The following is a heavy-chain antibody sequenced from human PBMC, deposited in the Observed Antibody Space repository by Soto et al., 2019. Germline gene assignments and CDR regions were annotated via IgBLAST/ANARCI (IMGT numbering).Heavy chain of an antibody. D-gene: IGHD2-15*01. J-gene: IGHJ4*02. V-gene: IGHV3-23*01. CDR2: ISGSGGST. CDR1: GFTFSSYA. CDR3: ARSEYCSGGTCYSLSPYYFDY. Sequence: GGSLRLSCAASGFTFSSYAMSWVRQAPGKGLEWVSSISGSGGSTYYADSVKGRFTISRDNSKNTLYLQMNSLRAEDTTVYYCARSEYCSGGTCYSLSPYYFDYRGQGTPVTVSS.